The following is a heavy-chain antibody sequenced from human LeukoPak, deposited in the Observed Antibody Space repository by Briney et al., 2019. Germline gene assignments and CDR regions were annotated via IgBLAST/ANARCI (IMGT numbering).Heavy chain of an antibody. Sequence: ASVKVSCKASGYTFTSYGISWVRQAPGQGLEWMGWISAYNGNTNYAQKLQGRLTMTRDTSTSTFYMELSRLRSEDTAVYYCARSFYDLLATFDYWGQGTLVTVSS. J-gene: IGHJ4*02. D-gene: IGHD2/OR15-2a*01. CDR2: ISAYNGNT. V-gene: IGHV1-18*01. CDR3: ARSFYDLLATFDY. CDR1: GYTFTSYG.